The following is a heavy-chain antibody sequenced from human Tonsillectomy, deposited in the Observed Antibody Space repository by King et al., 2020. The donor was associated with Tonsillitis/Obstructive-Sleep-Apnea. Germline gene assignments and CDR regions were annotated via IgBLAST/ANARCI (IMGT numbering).Heavy chain of an antibody. CDR3: AKVDTAMVTGGDY. CDR1: GFTFSSYG. D-gene: IGHD5-18*01. Sequence: VQLVESGGGVVQPGRSLRLSCAASGFTFSSYGMHWVRQAPGKGLEWVAGISYDGSNKYYADSVKGRFTISRDNSKNTLYLQMNSLRAEDTAVYYCAKVDTAMVTGGDYWGQGTLVTVSS. J-gene: IGHJ4*02. V-gene: IGHV3-30*18. CDR2: ISYDGSNK.